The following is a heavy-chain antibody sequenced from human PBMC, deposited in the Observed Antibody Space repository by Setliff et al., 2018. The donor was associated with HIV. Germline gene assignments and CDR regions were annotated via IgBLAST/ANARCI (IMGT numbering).Heavy chain of an antibody. J-gene: IGHJ5*02. CDR1: GGSVSSPSYY. V-gene: IGHV4-39*07. CDR2: VYNSGIT. CDR3: ATCRHRPSNWFDP. Sequence: SETLSLTCAVSGGSVSSPSYYWGWIRQPPGKGLEWIGSVYNSGITFKNPSLKSRVSISVDRSGNQFSLGLTSVTAADTAVYYCATCRHRPSNWFDPWGQGTVVTVSS.